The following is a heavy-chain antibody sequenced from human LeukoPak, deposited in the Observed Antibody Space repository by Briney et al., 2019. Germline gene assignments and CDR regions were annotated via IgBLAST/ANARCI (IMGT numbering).Heavy chain of an antibody. V-gene: IGHV3-53*01. Sequence: GGSLRLSCVVSGFTVSNNYMSWVRQAPRKGLEWVSLIYSGGSTYYADSVKGRFTISRDNSKNTVYLQMNSLRAEDTAMYYCARRDDYNGRDYWGQGTLVTVSS. J-gene: IGHJ4*02. CDR1: GFTVSNNY. D-gene: IGHD5-24*01. CDR2: IYSGGST. CDR3: ARRDDYNGRDY.